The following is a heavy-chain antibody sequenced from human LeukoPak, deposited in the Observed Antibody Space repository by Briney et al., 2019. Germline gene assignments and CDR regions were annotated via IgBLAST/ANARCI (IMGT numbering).Heavy chain of an antibody. CDR3: ARSGAVAGSWFDP. CDR2: MNTNSGNT. D-gene: IGHD6-19*01. J-gene: IGHJ5*02. CDR1: GYTFITYD. V-gene: IGHV1-8*01. Sequence: ASVKGSCKASGYTFITYDINWVRQATGQGGEWRGWMNTNSGNTGYAQNFQGRVTMTRNTSISTAYMELSSLRSEDTAVYYCARSGAVAGSWFDPWGQGTLVTVSS.